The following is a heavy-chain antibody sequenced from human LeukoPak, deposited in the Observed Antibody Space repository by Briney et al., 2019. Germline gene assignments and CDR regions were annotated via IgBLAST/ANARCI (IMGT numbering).Heavy chain of an antibody. CDR1: GFTFSSYS. V-gene: IGHV3-21*01. J-gene: IGHJ6*02. CDR3: ARDLIIAAAGFDYYGMDV. Sequence: GGSLRLSCAASGFTFSSYSMNWVRQAPGKGLEWVSSISSSSSYIYYADSVKGRFTISRDNAKKSLYLQMNSLRAEDTAVYYCARDLIIAAAGFDYYGMDVWGQGTTVTGSS. D-gene: IGHD6-13*01. CDR2: ISSSSSYI.